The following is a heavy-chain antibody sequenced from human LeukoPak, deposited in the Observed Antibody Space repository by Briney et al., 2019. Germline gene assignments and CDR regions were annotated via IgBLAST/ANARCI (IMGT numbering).Heavy chain of an antibody. Sequence: SETLSLTCAVYGGSFSGCYWSWIRQPPGKGLEWVGEINHSGSTNYNPPLKSRVTISVDTSKNQFSLKLSSVTAADTAVYYCARPRGRLRPDAFDIWGQGTMVTVSS. CDR2: INHSGST. D-gene: IGHD2-15*01. CDR3: ARPRGRLRPDAFDI. V-gene: IGHV4-34*01. J-gene: IGHJ3*02. CDR1: GGSFSGCY.